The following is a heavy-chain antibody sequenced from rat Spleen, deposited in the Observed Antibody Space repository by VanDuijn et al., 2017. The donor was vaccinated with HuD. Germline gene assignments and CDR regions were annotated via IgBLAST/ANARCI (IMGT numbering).Heavy chain of an antibody. D-gene: IGHD1-4*01. Sequence: QVQLKESGPGLVKPSETLSLTCTVSGFSLTSYHVSWVRQPPGKGLEWMGVIWGDGSTAYNSALKSRLSISRDTSKSQVFLKMSSLKTEDTATYYCARDQLPGYNYFDYWGQGVMVTVSS. CDR1: GFSLTSYH. V-gene: IGHV2-32*01. J-gene: IGHJ2*01. CDR2: IWGDGST. CDR3: ARDQLPGYNYFDY.